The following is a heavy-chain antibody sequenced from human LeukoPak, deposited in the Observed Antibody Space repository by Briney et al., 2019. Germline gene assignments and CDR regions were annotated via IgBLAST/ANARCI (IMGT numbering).Heavy chain of an antibody. CDR3: ARDGGSSTKEPTGGYYYYGMDV. Sequence: PGGFLRLSCAASGFTVSNNYMSWVRQAPGKGLEWVSLIYSDGSTSYTDSVKGRFTISRDNSKNTLSLQLNSLRAEDTAVYYCARDGGSSTKEPTGGYYYYGMDVWGQGTTVTVSS. CDR1: GFTVSNNY. CDR2: IYSDGST. J-gene: IGHJ6*02. V-gene: IGHV3-53*01. D-gene: IGHD1-1*01.